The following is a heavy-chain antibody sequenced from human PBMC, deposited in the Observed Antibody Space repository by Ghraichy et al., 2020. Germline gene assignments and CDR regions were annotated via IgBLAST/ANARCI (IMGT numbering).Heavy chain of an antibody. Sequence: ASVKVSCKASGYTFRAYYMHLIRQAPGQGLEGMGCISPDGATTIYAQKSRGRVSMTLDTSIATGYMDLSTLTSDDTARYYCARDLSGSQGGAFDLWGQGTTVIVTS. CDR1: GYTFRAYY. D-gene: IGHD1-26*01. CDR3: ARDLSGSQGGAFDL. CDR2: ISPDGATT. V-gene: IGHV1-2*02. J-gene: IGHJ3*01.